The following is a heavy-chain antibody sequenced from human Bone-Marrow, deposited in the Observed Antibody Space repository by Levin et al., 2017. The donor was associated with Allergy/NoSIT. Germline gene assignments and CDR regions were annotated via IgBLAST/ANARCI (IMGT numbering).Heavy chain of an antibody. CDR2: ITTSSSYI. CDR3: ARDQYYDSSGYQTNYYDYYGMDV. J-gene: IGHJ6*02. V-gene: IGHV3-21*01. Sequence: PGGSLRLSCAASGFTFSSYTMNWVRQAPGKGLEWVSSITTSSSYIYYADSVKGRFTISRDNAKNSLFLQMNSLRAEDTAVYYCARDQYYDSSGYQTNYYDYYGMDVWGQGTTVTVSS. CDR1: GFTFSSYT. D-gene: IGHD3-22*01.